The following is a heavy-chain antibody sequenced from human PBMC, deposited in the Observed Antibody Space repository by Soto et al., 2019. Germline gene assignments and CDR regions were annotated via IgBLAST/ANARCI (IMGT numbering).Heavy chain of an antibody. Sequence: ASVKLSCKASGYTFTSYYMHWVRQAPGQGLEWMGIINPSGGSTSYAQKFQGRVTMTRDTSTSTVYMELSSLRSEDTAVYYCARRGSGSQNHYYGMDVWGQGTTVTVSS. D-gene: IGHD1-26*01. CDR1: GYTFTSYY. CDR3: ARRGSGSQNHYYGMDV. J-gene: IGHJ6*02. CDR2: INPSGGST. V-gene: IGHV1-46*01.